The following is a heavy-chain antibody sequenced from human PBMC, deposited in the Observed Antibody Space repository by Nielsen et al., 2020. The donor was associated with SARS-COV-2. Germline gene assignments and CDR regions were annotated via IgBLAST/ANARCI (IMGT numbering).Heavy chain of an antibody. CDR1: GFTVSRNY. CDR2: ISSSSSTI. D-gene: IGHD6-13*01. Sequence: GESLKISWAASGFTVSRNYMSWVRQAPRKGLEWVSYISSSSSTIYYADSVKGRFTISRDNAKNSLYLQMNSLRAEDTAVYYCARDLYSSSWTHNYWGQGTLVTVSS. CDR3: ARDLYSSSWTHNY. J-gene: IGHJ4*02. V-gene: IGHV3-48*01.